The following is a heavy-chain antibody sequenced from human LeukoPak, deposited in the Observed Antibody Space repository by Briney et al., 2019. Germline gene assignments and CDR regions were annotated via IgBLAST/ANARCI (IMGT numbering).Heavy chain of an antibody. J-gene: IGHJ4*02. CDR3: AREKYRSGFDY. Sequence: ASVTVSCKASGYTFTNYGISWVRQAPGQGLEWMGWISGYNGDSYYVQKFQGRVTMTTDTSTTTAYMELTSLRSDDTAVYYCAREKYRSGFDYWGQGTPVTVSS. V-gene: IGHV1-18*01. CDR2: ISGYNGDS. D-gene: IGHD5-12*01. CDR1: GYTFTNYG.